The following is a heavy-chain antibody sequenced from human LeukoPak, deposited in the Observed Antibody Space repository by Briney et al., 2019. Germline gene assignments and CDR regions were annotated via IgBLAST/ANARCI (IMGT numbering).Heavy chain of an antibody. CDR3: SRSTVGSTRGGEFDY. J-gene: IGHJ4*02. Sequence: QPGRSLRLSCAASGFTFSSYAMHWVRQAPGKGLEWVAVISYDGSYKYYADSVKGRFTISRDDSKNTLYLHMNSLRPEDTAVYYCSRSTVGSTRGGEFDYWGQGTLVTVSS. CDR1: GFTFSSYA. CDR2: ISYDGSYK. D-gene: IGHD1-26*01. V-gene: IGHV3-30-3*01.